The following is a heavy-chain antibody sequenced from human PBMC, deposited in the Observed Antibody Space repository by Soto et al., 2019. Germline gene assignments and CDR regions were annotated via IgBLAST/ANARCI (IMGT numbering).Heavy chain of an antibody. D-gene: IGHD6-13*01. V-gene: IGHV1-8*01. J-gene: IGHJ4*02. CDR1: GYTFASYD. CDR2: INPNSCNT. Sequence: ASGKVSGKASGYTFASYDINCVRQATGQGLELIGWINPNSCNTVYAQKFQGRVTMTSNTSISTSYIVLISLISEDTSIYYCARHVRIAALDSWGQGTLVTVSS. CDR3: ARHVRIAALDS.